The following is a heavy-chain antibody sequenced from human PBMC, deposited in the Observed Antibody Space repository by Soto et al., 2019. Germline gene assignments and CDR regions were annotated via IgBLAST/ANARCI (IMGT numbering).Heavy chain of an antibody. CDR3: ARLMKVDTAMAYMYNWFDP. J-gene: IGHJ5*02. V-gene: IGHV5-10-1*01. D-gene: IGHD5-18*01. CDR2: IDPSDSYT. CDR1: GYSFTSYW. Sequence: GESLKISCKGSGYSFTSYWISWVRQMPGKGLEWMGRIDPSDSYTNYSPSFQGHVTISADKSISTAYPQWSSLKASDTAMYYCARLMKVDTAMAYMYNWFDPWGQGTLVTVSS.